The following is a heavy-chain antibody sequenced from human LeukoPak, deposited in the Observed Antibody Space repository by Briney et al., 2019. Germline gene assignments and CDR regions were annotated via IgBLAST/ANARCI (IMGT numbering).Heavy chain of an antibody. D-gene: IGHD1-26*01. CDR3: ARDAELYSV. J-gene: IGHJ4*02. CDR1: GVTLCCYS. V-gene: IGHV3-21*01. CDR2: ISSSSSYI. Sequence: GASPRRYCAASGVTLCCYSLNWGRQGPVFGLEWVSSISSSSSYIYYADSVKGRFTISRDNAKNSLYLQMNSLGAEDTAVYYCARDAELYSVWGQGTLVTVSS.